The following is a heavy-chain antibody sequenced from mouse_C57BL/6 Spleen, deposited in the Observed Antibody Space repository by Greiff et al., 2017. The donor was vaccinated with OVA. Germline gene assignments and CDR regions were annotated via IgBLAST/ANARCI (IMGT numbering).Heavy chain of an antibody. CDR2: INPNYGTT. CDR1: GYSFTDYN. CDR3: ARRDYGSSYWYCDV. V-gene: IGHV1-39*01. J-gene: IGHJ1*03. Sequence: VQLKESGPELVKPGASVKISCKASGYSFTDYNMNWVKQSNGKSLEWIGVINPNYGTTSYNQKFKGKATLTVDQSSSTAYMQLNSLTSEDSAVYYCARRDYGSSYWYCDVWGTGTTVTVSS. D-gene: IGHD1-1*01.